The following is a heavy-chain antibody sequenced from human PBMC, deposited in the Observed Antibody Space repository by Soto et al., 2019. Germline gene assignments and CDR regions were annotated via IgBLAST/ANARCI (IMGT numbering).Heavy chain of an antibody. D-gene: IGHD6-19*01. Sequence: EVQLLESGGGLVQPGGSLRLSCAASGFTFSSYAMSWVRQAPGKGLEWVSAISGSGGSTYYADSVKGRFTISRDNSKNTLYLQMNSLGAEDTAVYYCAKKTGYSSGWRDYWGQGTLVTVSS. CDR3: AKKTGYSSGWRDY. V-gene: IGHV3-23*01. CDR2: ISGSGGST. J-gene: IGHJ4*02. CDR1: GFTFSSYA.